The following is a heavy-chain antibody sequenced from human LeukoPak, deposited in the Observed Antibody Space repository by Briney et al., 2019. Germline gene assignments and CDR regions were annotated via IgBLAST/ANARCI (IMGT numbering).Heavy chain of an antibody. J-gene: IGHJ4*02. D-gene: IGHD3-3*01. Sequence: QVQLQESGPGLVKPSQTLSLTCTVSVGSISSGSYYWSWIRQPAGKGLEWIGRIYTSGSTNYNPSLKSRVTISVDTSKNQFSLKLSSVTAADTAVYYCAREGPFWSAIEFWGQGALVTVSS. V-gene: IGHV4-61*02. CDR2: IYTSGST. CDR3: AREGPFWSAIEF. CDR1: VGSISSGSYY.